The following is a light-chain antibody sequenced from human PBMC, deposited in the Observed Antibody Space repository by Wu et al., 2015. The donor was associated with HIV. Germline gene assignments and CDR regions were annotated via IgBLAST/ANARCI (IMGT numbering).Light chain of an antibody. CDR2: AAS. J-gene: IGKJ3*01. V-gene: IGKV1-9*01. CDR3: QQLSNYPFT. Sequence: DIQLTQSPSFLSASIGDRVTITCRASQAISSYLVWYQQKPGKAPKLLIYAASTLQSGVPSRFSGSGSGTEFTLTVRSLQSDDFATYHCQQLSNYPFTFGPGTQGGYQT. CDR1: QAISSY.